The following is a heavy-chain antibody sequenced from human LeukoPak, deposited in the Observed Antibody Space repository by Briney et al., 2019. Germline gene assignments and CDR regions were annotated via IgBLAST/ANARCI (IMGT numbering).Heavy chain of an antibody. J-gene: IGHJ4*02. CDR3: ARDSPYYYDSSGYYSNTPDY. Sequence: ASVKVSCKASGYTFTGYYMHWVRQAPGQGLEWMGWINPNSGGTNYAQKFQGRVTMTRDTSISTAYMGLSRLRSDDTAVYYCARDSPYYYDSSGYYSNTPDYWGQGTLVTVSS. V-gene: IGHV1-2*02. CDR1: GYTFTGYY. D-gene: IGHD3-22*01. CDR2: INPNSGGT.